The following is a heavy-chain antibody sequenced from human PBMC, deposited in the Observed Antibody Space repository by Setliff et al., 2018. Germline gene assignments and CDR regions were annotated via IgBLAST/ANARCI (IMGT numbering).Heavy chain of an antibody. CDR3: ARGLLDIVATMVDY. CDR2: INPNNGET. CDR1: GYTFTSYD. Sequence: ASVKVSCKASGYTFTSYDINWVRQAPGEGLEWMGWINPNNGETKFAQKFQGRVTMTRDTSISTAYMELSRLRSDDTAVYYCARGLLDIVATMVDYWGQGTLVTVSS. V-gene: IGHV1-2*02. D-gene: IGHD5-12*01. J-gene: IGHJ4*02.